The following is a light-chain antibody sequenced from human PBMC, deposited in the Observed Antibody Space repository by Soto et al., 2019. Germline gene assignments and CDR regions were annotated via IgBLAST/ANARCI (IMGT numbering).Light chain of an antibody. J-gene: IGKJ4*01. CDR1: QSVSSNY. Sequence: TVLTQSPGTLSLSRGERVTLSCRASQSVSSNYLAWYQQKPGQTPRLLIYGASSRATGIPDRFSGSGSGTDFTLTISRLEPEDFAVYYCQQYGSSALTFGGGTKVEIK. V-gene: IGKV3-20*01. CDR3: QQYGSSALT. CDR2: GAS.